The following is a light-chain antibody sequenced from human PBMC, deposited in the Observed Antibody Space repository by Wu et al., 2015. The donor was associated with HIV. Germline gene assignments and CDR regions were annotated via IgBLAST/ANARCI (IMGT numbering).Light chain of an antibody. Sequence: IVMTQSPATLSVSPGERATLSCRASQSVSSNLAWYQQRPGQAPRLLIYGASTRATGIPARFNGSGSGTEFTLIIDSLQSEDFSVYYCQQYDDWPPLTFGGGTKVEIK. CDR3: QQYDDWPPLT. CDR2: GAS. V-gene: IGKV3-15*01. J-gene: IGKJ4*01. CDR1: QSVSSN.